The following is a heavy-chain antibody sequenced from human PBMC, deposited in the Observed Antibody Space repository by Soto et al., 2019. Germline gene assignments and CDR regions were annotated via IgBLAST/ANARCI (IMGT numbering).Heavy chain of an antibody. V-gene: IGHV2-5*02. CDR1: GFSLPTDRVG. Sequence: QITLKESGPTLVKPTQTLTLTCTFSGFSLPTDRVGVGWIRQPPGKALEWLAVIYWDDSKTYRPSLKSRLTITKDTSKNQVALTTTHMVPVDTATYYCAHAYGGRSLYWCQGTLVTVSS. CDR2: IYWDDSK. J-gene: IGHJ4*02. D-gene: IGHD1-26*01. CDR3: AHAYGGRSLY.